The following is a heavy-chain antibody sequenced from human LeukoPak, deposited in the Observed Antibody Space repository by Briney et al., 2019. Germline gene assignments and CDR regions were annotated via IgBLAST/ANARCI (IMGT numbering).Heavy chain of an antibody. CDR3: AREKLLWFGAKFPDAFDI. CDR1: GFTFSSYW. D-gene: IGHD3-10*01. V-gene: IGHV3-7*01. CDR2: IKQDGSEK. Sequence: PGRSLRLSCAASGFTFSSYWMSWVRQAPGKGLEWVANIKQDGSEKYYVDSVKGRFTISRDNAKNSLYLQMNSLRAEDTAVYYCAREKLLWFGAKFPDAFDIWGQGTMVTVSS. J-gene: IGHJ3*02.